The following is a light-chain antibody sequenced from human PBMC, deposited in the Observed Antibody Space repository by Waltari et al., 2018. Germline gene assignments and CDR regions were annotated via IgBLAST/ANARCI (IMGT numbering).Light chain of an antibody. J-gene: IGLJ1*01. CDR2: RNN. CDR3: SAWDSDLRGYV. Sequence: QARLTHPPSVSQGLIQTATLSCPRNSNHVGNQRPAWLQQPQGQPPKLLPYRNNNRPSRISARVSASRSGNTASLTITGLQPEDEADYYCSAWDSDLRGYVFGTGTKVTVL. CDR1: SNHVGNQR. V-gene: IGLV10-54*04.